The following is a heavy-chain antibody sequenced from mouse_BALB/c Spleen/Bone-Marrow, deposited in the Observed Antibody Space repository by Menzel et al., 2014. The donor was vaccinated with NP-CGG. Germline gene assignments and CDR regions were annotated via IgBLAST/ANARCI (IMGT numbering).Heavy chain of an antibody. CDR1: GYTFTTYT. J-gene: IGHJ4*01. V-gene: IGHV1-4*01. CDR3: ARVYSNYDAMNY. CDR2: INPSSGYT. Sequence: VQLQQSGAELASPVASVKLSCRASGYTFTTYTMHWVKQRPGQGLEWIGYINPSSGYTYYNQKFKDKATLTADKSSSAASLQLRSLASEDAAGYYCARVYSNYDAMNYWRQGTSVTVS. D-gene: IGHD2-5*01.